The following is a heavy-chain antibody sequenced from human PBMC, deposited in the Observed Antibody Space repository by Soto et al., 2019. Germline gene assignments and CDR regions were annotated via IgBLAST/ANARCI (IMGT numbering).Heavy chain of an antibody. CDR1: GYIFNDYA. J-gene: IGHJ5*02. CDR3: ARGSYCSGGTCTNWFDP. V-gene: IGHV1-18*01. CDR2: ISASIGHT. D-gene: IGHD2-15*01. Sequence: GDSVKVSCKASGYIFNDYAISWARQAPGQGLEWVGWISASIGHTNYAQSFQGRVTMTTDRSTTTAYMELRNLRSDDTAVYYCARGSYCSGGTCTNWFDPWGQGTLVTVSS.